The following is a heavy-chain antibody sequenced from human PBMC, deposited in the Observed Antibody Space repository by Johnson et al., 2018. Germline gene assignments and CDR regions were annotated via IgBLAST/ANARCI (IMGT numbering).Heavy chain of an antibody. CDR3: ARTRAASYYYYGMDV. CDR1: GFTFSSYG. V-gene: IGHV3-33*01. CDR2: IWYDGSNK. Sequence: QVQLVETGGGVVQPGRSLRLSCAASGFTFSSYGMHWVRQAPGKGLEWVAVIWYDGSNKYYADSVKGRFTISRDNSKNTLYLQMNSLRAEDTAVYYCARTRAASYYYYGMDVWGQGTTVTVSS. J-gene: IGHJ6*02.